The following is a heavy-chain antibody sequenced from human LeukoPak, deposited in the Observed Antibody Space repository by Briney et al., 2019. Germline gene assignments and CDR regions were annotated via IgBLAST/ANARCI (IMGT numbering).Heavy chain of an antibody. V-gene: IGHV1-69*13. Sequence: ASVKVSCKASGGTFSSYAISWVRQAPGQGLEWMGGIIPIFGTANYAQKFQGRVTITADESTSTAYMELSSLRSEDTAVYYCARGGPTFGNPIDYWGQGTLVTVSS. J-gene: IGHJ4*02. CDR1: GGTFSSYA. D-gene: IGHD3-16*01. CDR3: ARGGPTFGNPIDY. CDR2: IIPIFGTA.